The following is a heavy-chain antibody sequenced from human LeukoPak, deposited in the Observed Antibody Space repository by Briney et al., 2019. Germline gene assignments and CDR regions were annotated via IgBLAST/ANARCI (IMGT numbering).Heavy chain of an antibody. CDR3: ARVVGTTLRALGY. CDR2: MNPNSGNT. Sequence: ASVKVSCTASGYTFTTYDINWVRQATGQGLEWMGWMNPNSGNTGYAQKFQGRVTMTRNTSISTAYMELSSLRSEDTAVYYCARVVGTTLRALGYWGQGTLVTVSS. V-gene: IGHV1-8*01. J-gene: IGHJ4*02. D-gene: IGHD1-14*01. CDR1: GYTFTTYD.